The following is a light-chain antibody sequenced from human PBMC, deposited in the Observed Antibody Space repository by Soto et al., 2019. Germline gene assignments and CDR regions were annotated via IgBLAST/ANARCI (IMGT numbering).Light chain of an antibody. CDR1: QSISSY. Sequence: DIQMTQSPSSLSASVGDRVTITCRASQSISSYLHWYQQKPGKAPKLLIYAASSLQSGGPSRFSGSGSGTDFTLTISSLQPEDFATYYCQQSYNTPWTFGQGTKVEIK. CDR2: AAS. CDR3: QQSYNTPWT. J-gene: IGKJ1*01. V-gene: IGKV1-39*01.